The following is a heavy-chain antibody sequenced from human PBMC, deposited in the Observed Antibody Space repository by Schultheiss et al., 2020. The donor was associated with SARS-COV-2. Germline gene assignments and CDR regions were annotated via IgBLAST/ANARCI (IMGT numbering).Heavy chain of an antibody. CDR2: IYYSGST. V-gene: IGHV4-59*01. J-gene: IGHJ6*03. D-gene: IGHD3-3*01. Sequence: SQTLSLTCSVSGDSIGSYYWSWIRQPPGKGLEWIGYIYYSGSTNYNPSLKSRVTISVDTSKNQFSLKLSSVTAADTAVYYCARGLSYYDFWSGYYRTENYYYMDVWGKGTTVTVSS. CDR3: ARGLSYYDFWSGYYRTENYYYMDV. CDR1: GDSIGSYY.